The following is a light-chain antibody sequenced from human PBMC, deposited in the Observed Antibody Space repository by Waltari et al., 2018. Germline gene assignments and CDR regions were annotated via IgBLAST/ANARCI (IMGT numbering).Light chain of an antibody. CDR2: LAS. V-gene: IGKV4-1*01. Sequence: IVMTQSPDSLAVSLGEGATINCKSSQSVLFSSNNKNYLAWYQQQPGQPPKLLIYLASTRESGVPDRFSGSGSGTDFTLTISSLQAEDVAVYYCQQYFTTPWTFGQGTKVEIK. J-gene: IGKJ1*01. CDR1: QSVLFSSNNKNY. CDR3: QQYFTTPWT.